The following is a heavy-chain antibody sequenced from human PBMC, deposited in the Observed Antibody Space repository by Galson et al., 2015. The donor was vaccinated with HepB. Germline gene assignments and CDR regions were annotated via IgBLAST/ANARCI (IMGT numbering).Heavy chain of an antibody. CDR3: ARDQTSYGFWSDYFWFGP. CDR2: ISHDANNQ. Sequence: SLRLSCAASGFSFSNYGLHWVRQAPGKGLEWLSFISHDANNQSHADSGRGRFTISRDNSKNMVYLHINSLKSEDTAVYYCARDQTSYGFWSDYFWFGPWGRGTLVSVSS. J-gene: IGHJ5*02. CDR1: GFSFSNYG. D-gene: IGHD3-3*01. V-gene: IGHV3-30*03.